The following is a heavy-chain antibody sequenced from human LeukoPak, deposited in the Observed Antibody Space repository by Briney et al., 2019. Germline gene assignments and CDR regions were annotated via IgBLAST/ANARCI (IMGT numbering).Heavy chain of an antibody. CDR1: GYTFTSYD. CDR2: MNPNSGNT. J-gene: IGHJ6*02. D-gene: IGHD3-3*01. CDR3: ARSRTIFGVVIIAYYGMDV. Sequence: ASVKVSCKASGYTFTSYDINWVRQATGQGLEWMGWMNPNSGNTGYAQKFQGRVTMTRNTSISTACMELSSLRSEDTAVYYCARSRTIFGVVIIAYYGMDVWGQGTTVTVSS. V-gene: IGHV1-8*01.